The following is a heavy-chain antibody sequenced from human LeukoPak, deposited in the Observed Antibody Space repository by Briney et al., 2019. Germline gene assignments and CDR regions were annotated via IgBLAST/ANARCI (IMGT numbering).Heavy chain of an antibody. J-gene: IGHJ6*02. Sequence: SETLSLTCAVYGGSFSGYYWSWIRQPPGKGLEWIGEINHSGSTNYNPSLKSRVTISVDTSKNQFSLKLSSVTAADTAVYYCASLPRGYSYDYGMDVWGQGTTVTVSS. V-gene: IGHV4-34*01. CDR2: INHSGST. CDR3: ASLPRGYSYDYGMDV. CDR1: GGSFSGYY. D-gene: IGHD5-18*01.